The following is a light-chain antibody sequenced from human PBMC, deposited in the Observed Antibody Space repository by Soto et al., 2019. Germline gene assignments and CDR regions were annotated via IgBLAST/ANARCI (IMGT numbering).Light chain of an antibody. V-gene: IGLV1-47*01. CDR1: SSNIGSSY. CDR3: ASWDDSLSGPA. J-gene: IGLJ2*01. Sequence: QSVLTQPPSVSGTPGQRVTISCSGSSSNIGSSYVYWYQQLPGTAPKLLIYNNQRPSGVPDRFSGSKSGTSASLAISGLRSEDEADYYCASWDDSLSGPAFGGGTKLTVL. CDR2: NN.